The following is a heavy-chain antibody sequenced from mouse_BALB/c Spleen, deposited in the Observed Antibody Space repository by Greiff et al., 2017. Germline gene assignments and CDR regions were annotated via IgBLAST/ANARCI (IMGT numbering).Heavy chain of an antibody. Sequence: EVQGVESGGGLVQPGGSLKLSCAASGFTFSSYGMSWVRQTPDKRLELVATINSNGGSTYYPDSVKGRFTISRDNAKNTLYLQMSSLKSEDTAMYYCAREGANFFDYWGQGTTLTVSS. CDR2: INSNGGST. CDR3: AREGANFFDY. J-gene: IGHJ2*01. CDR1: GFTFSSYG. V-gene: IGHV5-6-3*01. D-gene: IGHD3-1*01.